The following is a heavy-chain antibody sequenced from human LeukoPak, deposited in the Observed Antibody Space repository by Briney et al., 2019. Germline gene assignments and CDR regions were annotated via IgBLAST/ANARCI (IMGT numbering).Heavy chain of an antibody. CDR3: ARDRGSREDGMDV. J-gene: IGHJ6*02. D-gene: IGHD1-26*01. Sequence: PGRSLRLSCAASGFTFSSYGMHWVRQAPGKGLEWVAVIWYDGNNKYYADFVKGRFTTSRDNSKNTLYLQLNSLRAEDTAVYNCARDRGSREDGMDVWGQGTTVTVSS. V-gene: IGHV3-33*01. CDR2: IWYDGNNK. CDR1: GFTFSSYG.